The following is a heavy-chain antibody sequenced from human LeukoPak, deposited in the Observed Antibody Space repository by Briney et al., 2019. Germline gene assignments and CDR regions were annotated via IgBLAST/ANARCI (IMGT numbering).Heavy chain of an antibody. CDR1: GFSFSGAW. J-gene: IGHJ3*02. V-gene: IGHV3-15*01. D-gene: IGHD3-16*01. CDR3: TTRGVGGGAFNI. CDR2: IKSMAAGGTT. Sequence: GGSLRLSCVGSGFSFSGAWISWVRQAPGKGLEWVGRIKSMAAGGTTHYAAPVKDRFSISRDDSRNTLYLQMNSLKTEDAAVYYSTTRGVGGGAFNIWGQGTMVTVSS.